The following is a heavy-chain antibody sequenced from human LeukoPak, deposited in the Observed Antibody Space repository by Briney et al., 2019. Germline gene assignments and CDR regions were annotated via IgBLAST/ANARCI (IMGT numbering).Heavy chain of an antibody. D-gene: IGHD1-1*01. Sequence: GALRLSCASSGFTFRRYGLHWVRQAPGKGLEWVAVIWYDGSNKYYADSVKGRFTIARDNSKNTLYLQMNSLRAEDTAVYYCARGNGDYYYYGMDVWGQGTTVTVSS. J-gene: IGHJ6*02. CDR2: IWYDGSNK. CDR3: ARGNGDYYYYGMDV. CDR1: GFTFRRYG. V-gene: IGHV3-33*01.